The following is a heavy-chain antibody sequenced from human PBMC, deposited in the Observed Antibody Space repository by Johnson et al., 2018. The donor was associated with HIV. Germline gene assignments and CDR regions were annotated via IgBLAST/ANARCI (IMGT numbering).Heavy chain of an antibody. CDR3: AREWLYGFDI. D-gene: IGHD5-24*01. CDR1: GFIYHDYV. Sequence: VQLVESGGGLVQPGGSLRLSCAASGFIYHDYVMNWVRQAPGKGLEWVSGVNWNGGSTGSADSVKGRFTISRDNSKNTLYLQMNRLRAEDTAVYYCAREWLYGFDIWGQGTMVTVSS. V-gene: IGHV3-20*04. J-gene: IGHJ3*02. CDR2: VNWNGGST.